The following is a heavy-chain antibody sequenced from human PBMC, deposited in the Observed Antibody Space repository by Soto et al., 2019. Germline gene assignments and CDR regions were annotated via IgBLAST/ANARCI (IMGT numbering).Heavy chain of an antibody. CDR1: GFPFSSYA. J-gene: IGHJ4*02. V-gene: IGHV3-30-3*01. Sequence: PGGSLRLSCAASGFPFSSYAVHWVRQAPGKGLEWVAFISYDGSNKYFADSVRGRFTISRDNSENMVYLQMDSLRGEDTAVYYCARDRSAARYFDYWGQGTLVTVSS. CDR2: ISYDGSNK. CDR3: ARDRSAARYFDY. D-gene: IGHD6-6*01.